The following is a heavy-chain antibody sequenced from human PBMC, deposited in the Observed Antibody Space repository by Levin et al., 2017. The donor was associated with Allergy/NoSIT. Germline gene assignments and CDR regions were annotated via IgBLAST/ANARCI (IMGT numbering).Heavy chain of an antibody. Sequence: GESLKISCAASGFTFGDYTMHWVRQAPGKGLEWVSLISWDGADAYYADSVKGRFTVSRDNSKNSLYLHMNSLRTDDTAFYYCAKADGFWSGYFPIDVWGQGTAVTVSS. CDR2: ISWDGADA. V-gene: IGHV3-43*01. J-gene: IGHJ6*02. CDR1: GFTFGDYT. D-gene: IGHD3-3*01. CDR3: AKADGFWSGYFPIDV.